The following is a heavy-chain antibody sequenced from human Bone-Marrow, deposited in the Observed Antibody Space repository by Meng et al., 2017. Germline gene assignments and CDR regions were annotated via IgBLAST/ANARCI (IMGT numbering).Heavy chain of an antibody. V-gene: IGHV4-59*01. CDR1: GGSISSYY. D-gene: IGHD3-3*01. CDR3: ARESFEWAQYDY. Sequence: SETLSLTCTVSGGSISSYYWSWIRQPPGKGLEWIGYIYYSGSTNYNPSLKSRVTISVDTSKNQFSLKLSSVTAADTAVYYCARESFEWAQYDYWGQGTLVTV. J-gene: IGHJ4*02. CDR2: IYYSGST.